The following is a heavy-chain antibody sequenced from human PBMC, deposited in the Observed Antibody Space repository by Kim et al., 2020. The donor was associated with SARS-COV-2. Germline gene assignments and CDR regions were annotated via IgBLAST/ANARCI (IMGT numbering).Heavy chain of an antibody. CDR1: GGSFSGYY. D-gene: IGHD3-10*01. CDR2: INHSGST. CDR3: VRGPPYYYSSGRRAFDI. Sequence: SETLSLTCAVYGGSFSGYYWSWIRQPPGKELEWIGEINHSGSTNYNPSLKSRVTISVDTSKNQFSLKLSSVTAADTAVYYCVRGPPYYYSSGRRAFDIWGQGRMITVSS. J-gene: IGHJ3*02. V-gene: IGHV4-34*01.